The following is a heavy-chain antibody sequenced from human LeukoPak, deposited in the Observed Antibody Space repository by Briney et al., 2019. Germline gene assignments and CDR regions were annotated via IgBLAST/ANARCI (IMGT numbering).Heavy chain of an antibody. CDR2: IKQDGSEK. D-gene: IGHD3-10*01. Sequence: GGSLRLSCAASGFTFSSYGMHWVRQAPGKGLEWVANIKQDGSEKYYVDSVKGRFTISRDNAKNSLYLQMNSLRAEDTAVYYCARARAELLWFGELYRFDPWGQGTLVTVSS. CDR3: ARARAELLWFGELYRFDP. V-gene: IGHV3-7*01. J-gene: IGHJ5*02. CDR1: GFTFSSYG.